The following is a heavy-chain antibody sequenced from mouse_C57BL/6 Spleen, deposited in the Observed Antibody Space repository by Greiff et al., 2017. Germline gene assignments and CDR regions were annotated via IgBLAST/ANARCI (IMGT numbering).Heavy chain of an antibody. J-gene: IGHJ2*01. CDR3: ARFGTTALDY. Sequence: QVQLQQPGAELVKPGASVTLSCKASGYTFTSYWMHWVKQRPGQGLEWIGMIHPNSGSTNYNEKFKSKATLTVDKSSSTAYMQLSSLTSEDSAVYYCARFGTTALDYWGQGTTLTVSS. V-gene: IGHV1-64*01. D-gene: IGHD1-2*01. CDR1: GYTFTSYW. CDR2: IHPNSGST.